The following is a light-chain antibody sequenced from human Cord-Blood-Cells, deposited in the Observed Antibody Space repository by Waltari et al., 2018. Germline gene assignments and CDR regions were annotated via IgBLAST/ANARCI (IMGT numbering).Light chain of an antibody. J-gene: IGLJ2*01. CDR2: DVS. CDR3: CAYAGSYTVV. V-gene: IGLV2-11*01. CDR1: SSDVGGYNY. Sequence: QSALTQPRSVSGSPGQSVTISCTGTSSDVGGYNYVSWYKQHPGKAPQPMIYDVSKRPAGDPERFSGSKSGNTASLTISGLQAEDEADYYCCAYAGSYTVVFGGGTKLTVL.